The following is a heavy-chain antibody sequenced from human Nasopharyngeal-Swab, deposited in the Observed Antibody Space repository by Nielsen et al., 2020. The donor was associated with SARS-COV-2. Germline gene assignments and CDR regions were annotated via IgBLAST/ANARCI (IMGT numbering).Heavy chain of an antibody. Sequence: GSLRLSCAVSGGSISSSNWWNWVRQPPGKGLEWIGEIYHRGSTNYNPSLKSRVTISVDKSKNQFSLKLSSVTAADTAVYYCARAPHTIFGVVTTFDYWGQGTLVTVSS. J-gene: IGHJ4*02. CDR2: IYHRGST. V-gene: IGHV4-4*02. CDR1: GGSISSSNW. D-gene: IGHD3-3*01. CDR3: ARAPHTIFGVVTTFDY.